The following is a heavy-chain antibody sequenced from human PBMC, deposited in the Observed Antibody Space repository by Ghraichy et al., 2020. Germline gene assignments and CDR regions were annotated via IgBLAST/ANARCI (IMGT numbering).Heavy chain of an antibody. CDR3: ASPTLGYCSSTSCYHAYYYYGMDV. J-gene: IGHJ6*02. V-gene: IGHV4-39*01. CDR1: GGSISSSSYY. CDR2: IYYSGST. Sequence: SETLSLTCTVSGGSISSSSYYWGWIRQPPGKGLEWIGSIYYSGSTYYNPSLKSRVTISVDTSKNQFSLKLSSVTAADTAVYYCASPTLGYCSSTSCYHAYYYYGMDVWGQGTTVTVSS. D-gene: IGHD2-2*01.